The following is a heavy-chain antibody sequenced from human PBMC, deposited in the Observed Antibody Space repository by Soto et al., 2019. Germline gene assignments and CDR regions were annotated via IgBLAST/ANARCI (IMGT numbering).Heavy chain of an antibody. Sequence: PGGSLRLSCAASGFSFSDYAMTWVRQAPGKGLEWVSTIIDNGGSTYYADSVKGRFTISRDNSKKTLYLQMNSLRAEDTAVYHCAKVLVPAAKTSLNDYSGQGT. CDR2: IIDNGGST. J-gene: IGHJ4*02. V-gene: IGHV3-23*01. D-gene: IGHD2-2*01. CDR3: AKVLVPAAKTSLNDY. CDR1: GFSFSDYA.